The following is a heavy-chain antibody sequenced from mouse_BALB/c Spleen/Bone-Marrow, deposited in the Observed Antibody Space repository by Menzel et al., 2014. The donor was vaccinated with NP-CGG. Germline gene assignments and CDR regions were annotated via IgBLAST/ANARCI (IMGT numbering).Heavy chain of an antibody. CDR2: ISSGGSST. J-gene: IGHJ2*01. Sequence: EVKLVESGGDLVKPGGSLKLSCVASGFTFSSYGMFWVRQTPDKRLEWVATISSGGSSTYYPASVKGRFTISRDNAKSTLYLQMSSLNSEDTAMYYCTRRPLQANSYFDCWGQGTTLTVSS. CDR3: TRRPLQANSYFDC. D-gene: IGHD3-2*02. V-gene: IGHV5-6*02. CDR1: GFTFSSYG.